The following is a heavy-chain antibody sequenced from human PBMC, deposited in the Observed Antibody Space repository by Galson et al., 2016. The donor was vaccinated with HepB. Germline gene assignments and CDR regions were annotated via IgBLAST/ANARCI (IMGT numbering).Heavy chain of an antibody. Sequence: LRLSCAVSGFRFSGYGMTWVRQSPGRGLEWIGYMYYIGSPNYNPSLKSRVSMSVDTSKNQFFLRLRSVTVADTAVYYCAASPGIAAAGPNRFDPWGQGILVTVSS. J-gene: IGHJ5*02. CDR2: MYYIGSP. D-gene: IGHD6-25*01. CDR3: AASPGIAAAGPNRFDP. CDR1: GFRFSGYG. V-gene: IGHV4-59*01.